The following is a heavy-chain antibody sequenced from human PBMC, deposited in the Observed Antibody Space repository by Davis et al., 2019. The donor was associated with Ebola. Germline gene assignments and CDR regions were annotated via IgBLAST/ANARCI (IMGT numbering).Heavy chain of an antibody. D-gene: IGHD4-11*01. CDR2: IIPILGIA. CDR1: GYTFTSYG. V-gene: IGHV1-69*04. CDR3: ARDPHSNYVYYYYGMDV. Sequence: AASVKVSCKASGYTFTSYGISWVRQAPGQGLEWMGRIIPILGIANYAQKFQGRVTITADKSTSKAYMELSSLRSEDTAVYYCARDPHSNYVYYYYGMDVWGQGTTVTVSS. J-gene: IGHJ6*02.